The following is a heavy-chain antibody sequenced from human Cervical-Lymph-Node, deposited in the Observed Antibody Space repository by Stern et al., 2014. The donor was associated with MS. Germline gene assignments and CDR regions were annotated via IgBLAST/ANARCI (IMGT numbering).Heavy chain of an antibody. CDR3: VRYGDYLDAFDM. J-gene: IGHJ3*02. CDR1: GYSLTDLS. Sequence: QVQLVQSGAEVKKPGASVKVSCKVSGYSLTDLSMHWVRQPPGKGLEWMGGFDPEDAETIYAQQFQGRLTMTEDTSADTAYMELSSLRSEDTAVYYCVRYGDYLDAFDMWGQGTMVTVSS. CDR2: FDPEDAET. V-gene: IGHV1-24*01. D-gene: IGHD4-17*01.